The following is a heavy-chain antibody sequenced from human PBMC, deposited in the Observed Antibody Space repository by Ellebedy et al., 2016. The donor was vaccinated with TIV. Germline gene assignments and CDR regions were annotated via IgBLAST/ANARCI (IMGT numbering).Heavy chain of an antibody. Sequence: GESLKISCKGSGYRFSNYWIGWVRQMPGKGLEWMGSIYPGDSDTRYSPSLQVQVTISADKSISTADLQWSSLKASATAMYYSARRESNYDFWSGYSYWFDPWGQGTLVTVSA. CDR2: IYPGDSDT. V-gene: IGHV5-51*01. D-gene: IGHD3-3*01. J-gene: IGHJ5*02. CDR1: GYRFSNYW. CDR3: ARRESNYDFWSGYSYWFDP.